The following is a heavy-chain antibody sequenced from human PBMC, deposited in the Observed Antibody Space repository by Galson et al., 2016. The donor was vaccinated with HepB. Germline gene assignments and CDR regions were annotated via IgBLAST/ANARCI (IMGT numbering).Heavy chain of an antibody. V-gene: IGHV1-2*02. D-gene: IGHD3-9*01. J-gene: IGHJ4*02. CDR2: INPNSGAT. CDR1: GYTFTGHY. CDR3: ATLTRKGVFEN. Sequence: SVKVSCKASGYTFTGHYVHWVRQAPGQGLEWLGWINPNSGATNLAQPFQGRVTMTRDTPITTAYMEVSSLRFDDTAVYYCATLTRKGVFENWGQGTLVTVSS.